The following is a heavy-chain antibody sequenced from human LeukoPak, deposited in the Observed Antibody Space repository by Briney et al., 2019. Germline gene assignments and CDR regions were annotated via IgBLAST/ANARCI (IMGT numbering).Heavy chain of an antibody. V-gene: IGHV3-23*01. CDR3: AKIRACTTTSCYRTYGMDV. J-gene: IGHJ6*02. D-gene: IGHD2-2*01. CDR1: GFTFSSYA. CDR2: ISSSGDST. Sequence: SGGSLRLSCAASGFTFSSYAVTWVRQAPGKGLEWVSVISSSGDSTYYADSVKGRFTISRDTSKNTLYLQMNSLRAEDTAVYYCAKIRACTTTSCYRTYGMDVWGQGTMVTVSS.